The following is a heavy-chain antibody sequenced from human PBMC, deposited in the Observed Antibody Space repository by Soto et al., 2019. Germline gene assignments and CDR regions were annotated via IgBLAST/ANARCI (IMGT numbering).Heavy chain of an antibody. CDR1: GYSFSYSW. V-gene: IGHV5-51*01. Sequence: EVQLVQSGAEVKKPGESLKISCKASGYSFSYSWIGWVRQMPGKGLEWMGIIYPGDSDTRYSPSFQGQVSISVDKSINTAYLQWSSLKASDTATYYCARQIPRVGGSYLGYFQQWGQGTLVTVSS. D-gene: IGHD1-26*01. CDR2: IYPGDSDT. J-gene: IGHJ1*01. CDR3: ARQIPRVGGSYLGYFQQ.